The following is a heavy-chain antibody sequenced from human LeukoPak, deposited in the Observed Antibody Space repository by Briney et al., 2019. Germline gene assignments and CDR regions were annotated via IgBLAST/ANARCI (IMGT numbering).Heavy chain of an antibody. V-gene: IGHV3-30*04. CDR3: ARGRASGIAAAGTYYFDY. J-gene: IGHJ4*02. Sequence: PAGGSLRLSCAASGFTFSSYAMHWVRQAPGKGLEWVAVISYDGSNKYYADSVKGRFTISRDNSKNTLYLQMNSLRAEDTAVYYCARGRASGIAAAGTYYFDYWGQGTLVTVSS. D-gene: IGHD6-13*01. CDR1: GFTFSSYA. CDR2: ISYDGSNK.